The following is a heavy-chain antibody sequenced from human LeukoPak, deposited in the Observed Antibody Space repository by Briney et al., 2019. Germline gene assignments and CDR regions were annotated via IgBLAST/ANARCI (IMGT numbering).Heavy chain of an antibody. Sequence: PSETLSLTCTVSGGSISSSSYSWSWIRQPPGKGLEWIGTFYYSGSAYYNPSLKSRVTISVDTSKNQFSLKLTSVTAADAAVYYCARQPSGLVDCWGQGTLVTVSS. J-gene: IGHJ4*02. V-gene: IGHV4-39*01. CDR2: FYYSGSA. D-gene: IGHD6-19*01. CDR1: GGSISSSSYS. CDR3: ARQPSGLVDC.